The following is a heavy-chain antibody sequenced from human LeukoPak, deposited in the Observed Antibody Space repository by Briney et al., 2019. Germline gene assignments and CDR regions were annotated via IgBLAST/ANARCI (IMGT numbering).Heavy chain of an antibody. CDR2: ISSSSSTI. Sequence: GGSLRLSCAAPGFTFSSYAMSWVRQAPGKGLEWVSYISSSSSTIYYADSVKGRFTISRDNAKNSLYLQMNSLRAEDTAVYYCARLVYDILTGYYYMDVWGKGTTVTISS. CDR3: ARLVYDILTGYYYMDV. V-gene: IGHV3-48*01. CDR1: GFTFSSYA. J-gene: IGHJ6*03. D-gene: IGHD3-9*01.